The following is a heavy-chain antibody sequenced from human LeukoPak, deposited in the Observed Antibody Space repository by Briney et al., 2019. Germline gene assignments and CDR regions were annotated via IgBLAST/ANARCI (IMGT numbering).Heavy chain of an antibody. CDR1: GFTFSSYA. CDR3: TTGYSYGDQFDY. D-gene: IGHD5-18*01. V-gene: IGHV3-30-3*01. J-gene: IGHJ4*02. CDR2: ISYDGSNK. Sequence: GGSLRLSCAASGFTFSSYAMHWVRQAPGKGLEWVAVISYDGSNKYYADSVKGRFTISRDNSKNTLYLQMNSLKTEDTAVYYCTTGYSYGDQFDYWGQGTLVTVSS.